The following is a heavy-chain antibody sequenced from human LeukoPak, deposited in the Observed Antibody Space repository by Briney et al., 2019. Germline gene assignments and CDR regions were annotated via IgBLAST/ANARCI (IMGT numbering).Heavy chain of an antibody. CDR3: ARDVGRGNPLSY. CDR1: GGTFSSYA. V-gene: IGHV1-69*13. J-gene: IGHJ4*02. D-gene: IGHD4-23*01. CDR2: IIPIFGTA. Sequence: ASVKVSCKASGGTFSSYAISWVRQAPGQGLEWMGGIIPIFGTANYAQKFQGRVTITADESTSTAYMELSSPRSEDTAVYYCARDVGRGNPLSYWGQGTLVTVSS.